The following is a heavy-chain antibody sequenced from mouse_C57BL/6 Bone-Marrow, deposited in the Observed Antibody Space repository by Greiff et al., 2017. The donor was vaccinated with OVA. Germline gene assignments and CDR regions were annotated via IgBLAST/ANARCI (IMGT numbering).Heavy chain of an antibody. J-gene: IGHJ4*01. D-gene: IGHD2-4*01. CDR3: ARRIYYDYDGFFYAMDY. CDR1: GFTFSDYG. V-gene: IGHV5-17*01. CDR2: ISSGSSTI. Sequence: EVQVVESGGGLVKPGGSLKLSCAASGFTFSDYGMHWVRQAPEKGLEWVAYISSGSSTIYYADTVKGRFTISRDNAKNTLFLQMTSLRSEDTAMYYCARRIYYDYDGFFYAMDYWGQGTSVTVSS.